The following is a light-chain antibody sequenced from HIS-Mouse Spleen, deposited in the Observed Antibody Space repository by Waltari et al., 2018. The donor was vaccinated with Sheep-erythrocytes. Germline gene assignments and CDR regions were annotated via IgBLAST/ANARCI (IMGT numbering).Light chain of an antibody. CDR1: SSDVGGYNY. V-gene: IGLV2-11*01. Sequence: QSALTQPRSVSGSPGQSVTISCTGTSSDVGGYNYVSWYQQHPGKAPKLMIYDFSKRPSGVPAACSVSKSGNTASLTISGLQAEDEADYYCCSYAGSYNHVFATGTKVTVL. CDR3: CSYAGSYNHV. CDR2: DFS. J-gene: IGLJ1*01.